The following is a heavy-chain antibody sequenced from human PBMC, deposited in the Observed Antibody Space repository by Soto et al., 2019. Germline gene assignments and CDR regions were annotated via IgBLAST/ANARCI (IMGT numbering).Heavy chain of an antibody. CDR3: ARQDSSSWDAAYYYYRMHA. CDR1: GYSFTSYW. V-gene: IGHV5-10-1*01. CDR2: IDPSDSYT. D-gene: IGHD6-13*01. J-gene: IGHJ6*02. Sequence: GESLKISCKGSGYSFTSYWISWVRQMRVKGLEWMGMIDPSDSYTNYSPSFQGHVTISADKSISTAYLQWSSLKASDTAMYYCARQDSSSWDAAYYYYRMHAWGQGTTVTVSS.